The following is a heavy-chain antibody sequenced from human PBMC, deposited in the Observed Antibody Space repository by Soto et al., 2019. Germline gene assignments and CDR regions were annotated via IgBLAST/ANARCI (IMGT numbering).Heavy chain of an antibody. CDR3: AKDLNFDDILTGFDY. CDR1: GFTFSSYA. J-gene: IGHJ4*02. CDR2: ISGSGGST. D-gene: IGHD3-9*01. V-gene: IGHV3-23*01. Sequence: GGSLRLSCAASGFTFSSYAMSWVRQAPGKGLEWVSAISGSGGSTYYADSVKGRFTISRDNSKSTLYLQMNSLRAEDTAVYYCAKDLNFDDILTGFDYWGQGTLVTVSS.